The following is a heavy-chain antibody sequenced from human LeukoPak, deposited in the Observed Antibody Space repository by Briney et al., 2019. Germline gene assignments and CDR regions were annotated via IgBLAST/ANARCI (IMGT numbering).Heavy chain of an antibody. D-gene: IGHD5-18*01. CDR2: INHSGST. V-gene: IGHV4-34*01. CDR1: GGSFSGYY. J-gene: IGHJ4*02. Sequence: PSETLSLTCTVYGGSFSGYYWSWIRQPPGKGLEWIGEINHSGSTNYNPSLKSRVTISVDTSKNQFSLKLSSVTAADTAVYYCARGGKSYGFVRSSNVFEYWGQGTLVTVSS. CDR3: ARGGKSYGFVRSSNVFEY.